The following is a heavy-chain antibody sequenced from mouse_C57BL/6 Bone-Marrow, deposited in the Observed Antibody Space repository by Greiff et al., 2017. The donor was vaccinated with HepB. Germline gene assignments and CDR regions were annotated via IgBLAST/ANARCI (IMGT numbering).Heavy chain of an antibody. Sequence: EVKVEESGGGLVQPGGSLKLSCAASGFTFSDYYMYWVRQTPEKRLEWVAYISNGGGSTYYPDTVKGRFTISRDNAKNTLYLQMSRLKSEDTAMYYCARLGLLGYAMDYWSQGTSVTVSS. J-gene: IGHJ4*01. CDR2: ISNGGGST. V-gene: IGHV5-12*01. CDR1: GFTFSDYY. D-gene: IGHD2-3*01. CDR3: ARLGLLGYAMDY.